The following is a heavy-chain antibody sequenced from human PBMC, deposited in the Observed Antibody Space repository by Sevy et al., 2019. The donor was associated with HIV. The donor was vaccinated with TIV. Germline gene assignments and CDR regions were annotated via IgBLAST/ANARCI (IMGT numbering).Heavy chain of an antibody. D-gene: IGHD2-21*01. Sequence: GGSLRLSCAASGFTFSAYSMNWVRQAPGKGLEWVSYISSSSGTIYYAVSVKGQFTISRDNAKSSLYLQMNGLRAEDTAVYYCARAGGDCYSKNECWFVSWGQRTLVTVSS. CDR3: ARAGGDCYSKNECWFVS. CDR2: ISSSSGTI. CDR1: GFTFSAYS. J-gene: IGHJ5*01. V-gene: IGHV3-48*01.